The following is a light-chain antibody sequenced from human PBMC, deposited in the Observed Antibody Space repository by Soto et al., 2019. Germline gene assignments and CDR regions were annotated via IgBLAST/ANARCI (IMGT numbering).Light chain of an antibody. J-gene: IGLJ2*01. CDR3: SLYISSSTLVV. V-gene: IGLV2-14*01. CDR2: DVS. Sequence: QSVLTQPASVSGSPGQSITISCTGTSSDLGGYNYVSWYQQHPGKAPKLMIYDVSNRPSGVSNRFSGSKSGNTASLTISGLQAEAEADYYCSLYISSSTLVVFGGGTKLTVL. CDR1: SSDLGGYNY.